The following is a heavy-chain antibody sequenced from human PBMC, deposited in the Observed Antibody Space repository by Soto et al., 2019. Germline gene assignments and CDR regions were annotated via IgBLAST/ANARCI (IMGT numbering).Heavy chain of an antibody. CDR3: ARPTRQWLGLRYYYGMDV. CDR1: GGSISSGDYY. J-gene: IGHJ6*02. V-gene: IGHV4-30-4*01. CDR2: IYYSGST. D-gene: IGHD6-19*01. Sequence: SETLSLTCTVSGGSISSGDYYWSWIRHPPGKGLEWIGYIYYSGSTYYNPSLKSRVTISVDTSKNQFSLKLSSVTAADTAVYYCARPTRQWLGLRYYYGMDVWGQGTTVTVSS.